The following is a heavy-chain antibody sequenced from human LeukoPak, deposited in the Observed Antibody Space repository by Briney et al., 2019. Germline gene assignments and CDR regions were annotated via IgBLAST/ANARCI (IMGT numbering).Heavy chain of an antibody. V-gene: IGHV4-59*12. CDR1: GGSISSYY. Sequence: SETLSLTCTVSGGSISSYYWSWIRQPPGKGLEWIGYIYYSGSTNYNPSLESRVTISVDTSKNQFSLRLSSVTAADTAVYYCAKTHYYDGSGYYFPFDFWGQGTLVTVSS. J-gene: IGHJ4*02. D-gene: IGHD3-22*01. CDR3: AKTHYYDGSGYYFPFDF. CDR2: IYYSGST.